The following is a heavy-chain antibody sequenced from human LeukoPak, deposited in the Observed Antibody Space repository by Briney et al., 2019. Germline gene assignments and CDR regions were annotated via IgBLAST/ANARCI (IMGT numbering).Heavy chain of an antibody. J-gene: IGHJ5*02. CDR2: ISSNGGST. D-gene: IGHD6-19*01. Sequence: PGGSLRLSCSASGFTFSSYAMHWVRQAPGKGLEYVSTISSNGGSTYYADSVKGRFTISRDNSKNTLYLQMSSLRAEDTAVYYCVKDLAVAGFTNWFDPWGQGTLVTVPS. V-gene: IGHV3-64D*06. CDR1: GFTFSSYA. CDR3: VKDLAVAGFTNWFDP.